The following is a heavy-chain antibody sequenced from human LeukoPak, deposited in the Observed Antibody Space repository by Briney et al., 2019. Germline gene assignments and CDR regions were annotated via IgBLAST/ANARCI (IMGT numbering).Heavy chain of an antibody. CDR1: GFTFSSYA. CDR3: ARGVRSNYYDSSGYYLDY. V-gene: IGHV3-23*01. J-gene: IGHJ4*02. D-gene: IGHD3-22*01. CDR2: ISGSDDTT. Sequence: GGSLRLSCAASGFTFSSYAMSWVRQAPGMGLEGVSAISGSDDTTYYADSVKGRFTISRYTSKPTLYLQMNSLRAEDTAVYYCARGVRSNYYDSSGYYLDYWGQGTLVTVSS.